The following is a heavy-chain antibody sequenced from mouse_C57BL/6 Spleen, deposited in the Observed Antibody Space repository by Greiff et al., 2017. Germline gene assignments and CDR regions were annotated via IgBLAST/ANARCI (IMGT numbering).Heavy chain of an antibody. V-gene: IGHV1-80*01. CDR2: IYPGDGDT. J-gene: IGHJ3*01. CDR3: ARDGSSYGFAY. Sequence: QVQLQQSGAELVKPGASVKISCKASGYAFSSYWMNWVKQRPGKGLEWIGQIYPGDGDTNYNGKFKGKATLTADKSSSTAYMQLRSLTSEDSAVYFCARDGSSYGFAYWGQGTLVTVSA. D-gene: IGHD1-1*01. CDR1: GYAFSSYW.